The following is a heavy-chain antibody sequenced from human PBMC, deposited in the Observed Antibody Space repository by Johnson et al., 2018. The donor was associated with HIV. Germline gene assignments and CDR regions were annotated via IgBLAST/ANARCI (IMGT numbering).Heavy chain of an antibody. CDR1: GFTFDDYG. D-gene: IGHD3-22*01. CDR2: INWNGGST. V-gene: IGHV3-20*04. CDR3: AKVYYDSSGYGAFDI. Sequence: VQLVESGGGVVRPGGSLRVSCAASGFTFDDYGMSWVRQAPGKGLEWVSGINWNGGSTGYAASVKGRFTISRDNAKNSLYLQMNSLRAEDTALYYCAKVYYDSSGYGAFDIWGQGTMVTVSS. J-gene: IGHJ3*02.